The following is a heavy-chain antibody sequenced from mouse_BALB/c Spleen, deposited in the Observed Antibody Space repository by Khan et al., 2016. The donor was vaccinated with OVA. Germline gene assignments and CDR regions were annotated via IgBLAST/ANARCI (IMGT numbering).Heavy chain of an antibody. CDR3: TRSGYGAFAY. V-gene: IGHV1S81*02. D-gene: IGHD1-1*02. Sequence: QVQLQQSGAELVKPGASVRLSCKASGYTFTSYYLYWVKQRPGHGLEWIGDINPSNGGTNFNENFKTKATLTVDKSSSPAYMQLSSLTSEDSAVYYCTRSGYGAFAYWGQGTLVTVS. CDR1: GYTFTSYY. J-gene: IGHJ3*01. CDR2: INPSNGGT.